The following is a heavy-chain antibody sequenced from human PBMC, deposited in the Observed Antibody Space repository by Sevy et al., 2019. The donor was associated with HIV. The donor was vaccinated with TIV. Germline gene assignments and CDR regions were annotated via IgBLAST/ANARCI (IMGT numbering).Heavy chain of an antibody. J-gene: IGHJ4*02. V-gene: IGHV4-59*08. Sequence: SETLSLPCTVSGGSITSLYWNWIRQPPGKGLEWIANIYYNGHINYNPSLKSRVTLSLDTSKDQFYLRLSSVTAADTAMYYCAGGNAWGRGYSWGQGTLVTVSS. CDR3: AGGNAWGRGYS. CDR2: IYYNGHI. D-gene: IGHD1-26*01. CDR1: GGSITSLY.